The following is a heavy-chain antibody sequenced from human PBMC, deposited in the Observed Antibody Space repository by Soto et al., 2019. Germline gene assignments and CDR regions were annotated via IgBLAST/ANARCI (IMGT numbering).Heavy chain of an antibody. V-gene: IGHV3-30*03. CDR3: HRGRYFDWLSSTYYYYGMDV. CDR1: GFTFSSYG. Sequence: GGSLRLSCAASGFTFSSYGMHWVRQAPGKGLEWVAFISFDGSIKYYADSVKGRFTISRDNSKNTLYLQMNSLRAEDTAVYYCHRGRYFDWLSSTYYYYGMDVWGQGTTVTVSS. CDR2: ISFDGSIK. D-gene: IGHD3-9*01. J-gene: IGHJ6*02.